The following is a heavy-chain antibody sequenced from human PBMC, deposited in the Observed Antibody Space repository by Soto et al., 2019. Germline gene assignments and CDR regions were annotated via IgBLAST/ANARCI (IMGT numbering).Heavy chain of an antibody. CDR3: ASVRAVVGTRGGGTSPRHYYGMDV. CDR1: GFTFSSYA. V-gene: IGHV3-30-3*01. J-gene: IGHJ6*02. CDR2: ISYDGSNK. Sequence: GGSLRLSCAASGFTFSSYAMHWVRQAPGKGLEWVAVISYDGSNKYYAETVKGRFTISRDNSKNTLYLQMNSLRAEDTAVYYCASVRAVVGTRGGGTSPRHYYGMDVWGQGTTVTVSS. D-gene: IGHD6-19*01.